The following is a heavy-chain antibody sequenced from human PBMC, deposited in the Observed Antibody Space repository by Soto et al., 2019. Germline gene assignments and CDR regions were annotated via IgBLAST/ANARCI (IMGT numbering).Heavy chain of an antibody. J-gene: IGHJ4*02. Sequence: GGSLRLSCSASGFTFSIYAMHWVRQAPGKGLEYVSSISTNGGSTHYADSVKGRFTISRDNSKDTQYLQMSSLRADDTAVYYCVKGEYYYDSSGYYPFDYWGQGTLVTVSS. CDR2: ISTNGGST. CDR1: GFTFSIYA. D-gene: IGHD3-22*01. CDR3: VKGEYYYDSSGYYPFDY. V-gene: IGHV3-64D*06.